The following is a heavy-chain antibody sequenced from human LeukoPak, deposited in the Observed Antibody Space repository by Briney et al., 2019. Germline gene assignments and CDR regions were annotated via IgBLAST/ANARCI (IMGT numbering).Heavy chain of an antibody. Sequence: GASVKVSCKASGYTFTSYDINWVRQATGQGLEWMGWMNPNSGNTAYAQRFQGRVTITRNTSISTAYMELSSLRAEDTAVYYCATIRRFGYDSSGYYSLPDYWGQGTLVAVSS. CDR1: GYTFTSYD. CDR3: ATIRRFGYDSSGYYSLPDY. CDR2: MNPNSGNT. J-gene: IGHJ4*02. V-gene: IGHV1-8*03. D-gene: IGHD3-22*01.